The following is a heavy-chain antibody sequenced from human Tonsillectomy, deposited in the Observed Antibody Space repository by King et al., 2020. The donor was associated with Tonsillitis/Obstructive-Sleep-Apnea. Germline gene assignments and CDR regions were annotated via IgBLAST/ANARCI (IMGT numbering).Heavy chain of an antibody. J-gene: IGHJ5*02. CDR3: AREIAITGTTRGDWFDP. CDR2: IYSGGST. D-gene: IGHD1-7*01. CDR1: GFTVSSNY. V-gene: IGHV3-53*01. Sequence: VQLVESGGGLIQPGGSLRLSCAASGFTVSSNYMSWVRQAPGKGLEWVSVIYSGGSTYYADSVKGRFTISRDNAKNTLYLQMNSLRAEDTAVYYWAREIAITGTTRGDWFDPWGQGPLLSVSS.